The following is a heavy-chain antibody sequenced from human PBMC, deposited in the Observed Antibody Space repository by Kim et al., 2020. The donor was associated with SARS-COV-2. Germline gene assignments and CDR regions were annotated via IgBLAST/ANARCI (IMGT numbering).Heavy chain of an antibody. CDR3: ARDLDQRIAGGDY. Sequence: YAHGFKGRFVFSLDTSVSTEYLQISSIKAEDTAVYYCARDLDQRIAGGDYWGQGTLVTVSS. J-gene: IGHJ4*02. V-gene: IGHV7-4-1*02. D-gene: IGHD6-25*01.